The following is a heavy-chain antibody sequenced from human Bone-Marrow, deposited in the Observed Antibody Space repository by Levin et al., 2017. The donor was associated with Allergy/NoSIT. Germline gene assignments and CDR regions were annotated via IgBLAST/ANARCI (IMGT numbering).Heavy chain of an antibody. CDR1: GGSISSRSYY. Sequence: SQTLSLTCTVSGGSISSRSYYWGWIRQPPGKGLEWIGSIYYSGTTYYNPSLKSRLTTSVDTSKNQFSLKLSSVTAADTSVYYCARHPSRRITGTTDVRHVRYWYFDLWGRGTPVTVSS. J-gene: IGHJ2*01. CDR3: ARHPSRRITGTTDVRHVRYWYFDL. CDR2: IYYSGTT. V-gene: IGHV4-39*01. D-gene: IGHD1-20*01.